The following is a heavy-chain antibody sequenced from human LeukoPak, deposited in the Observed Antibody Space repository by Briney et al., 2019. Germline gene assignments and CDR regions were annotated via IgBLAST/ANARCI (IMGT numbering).Heavy chain of an antibody. D-gene: IGHD6-13*01. CDR2: ISWNSGSI. CDR3: AKDHSSSWYLIGWFDP. CDR1: GFTFDDYA. Sequence: GRSLRLSCAASGFTFDDYAMHWVRQASGKGLEWVSGISWNSGSIGYADSVKGRFTISRDNAKNSLYLQMNSLRAEDTALYYCAKDHSSSWYLIGWFDPWGQGTLVTVSS. V-gene: IGHV3-9*01. J-gene: IGHJ5*02.